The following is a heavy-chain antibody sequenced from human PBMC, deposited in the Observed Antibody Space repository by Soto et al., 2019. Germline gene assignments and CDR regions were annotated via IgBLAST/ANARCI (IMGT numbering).Heavy chain of an antibody. CDR3: ARNAYTGYIAY. D-gene: IGHD2-21*01. J-gene: IGHJ4*02. Sequence: GGSLSISCAASGVTVSNNYMSWVSQTPGRGLEWVSSFYSGGRTHYADSVEGRFTISRDTFRNTLYLQRNSLRAEDMAVYYCARNAYTGYIAYWGQGTLVTVS. CDR2: FYSGGRT. V-gene: IGHV3-53*01. CDR1: GVTVSNNY.